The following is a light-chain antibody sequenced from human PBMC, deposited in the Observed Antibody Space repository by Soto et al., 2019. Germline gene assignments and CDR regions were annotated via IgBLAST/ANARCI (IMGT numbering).Light chain of an antibody. J-gene: IGLJ1*01. CDR1: GSKIGNNA. CDR3: AAWDDSLNGYV. CDR2: YDD. V-gene: IGLV1-36*01. Sequence: QSVLTQPPSMSEPPRHRGTISWSGSGSKIGNNAVNWYQQLPGKAPKLLIYYDDLLPSGVSDRFSGSKSGTSASLAISGLQPEDEADYYCAAWDDSLNGYVFGTGT.